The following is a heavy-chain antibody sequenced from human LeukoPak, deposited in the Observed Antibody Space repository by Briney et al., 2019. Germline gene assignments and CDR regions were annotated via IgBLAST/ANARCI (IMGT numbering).Heavy chain of an antibody. D-gene: IGHD2-21*02. CDR2: INWNGGSP. V-gene: IGHV3-20*04. CDR3: ARLAYCGGDCPHYYYMDV. J-gene: IGHJ6*03. Sequence: GGSLRLSCAASGFTFDDYGMSWVRQAPGKGLEWVSGINWNGGSPGYADSVKGRFTISRDNAKNSLYLQMNSLRAEDTALYYCARLAYCGGDCPHYYYMDVWGKGTTVTVSS. CDR1: GFTFDDYG.